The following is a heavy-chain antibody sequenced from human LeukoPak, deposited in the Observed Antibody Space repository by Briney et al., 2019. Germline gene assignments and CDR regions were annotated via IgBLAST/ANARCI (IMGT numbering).Heavy chain of an antibody. CDR2: IKQDGSEK. Sequence: GGSLRLSCAASGFTFSSFWMGWVRQGPGTGLEWVANIKQDGSEKYYVESVKGRFTISRDNAENSLYLQMNSLRAEDTAVYYCARILRLGELSLYTDRGYFDYWGQGTLVTVSS. D-gene: IGHD3-16*02. CDR1: GFTFSSFW. J-gene: IGHJ4*02. CDR3: ARILRLGELSLYTDRGYFDY. V-gene: IGHV3-7*01.